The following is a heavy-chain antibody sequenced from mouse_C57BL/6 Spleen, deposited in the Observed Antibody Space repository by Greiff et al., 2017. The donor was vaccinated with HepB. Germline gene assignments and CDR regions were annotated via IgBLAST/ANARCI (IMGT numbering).Heavy chain of an antibody. Sequence: EVKLVESGGGLVKPGGSLKLSCAASGFTFSDYGMHWVRQAPEKGLEWVAYISSGSSTIYYADTVKGRFTISRDNAKNTPFLQMTSLRSEDTAMYYCARRQLSMDYWGQGTSVTVSS. J-gene: IGHJ4*01. CDR1: GFTFSDYG. CDR2: ISSGSSTI. CDR3: ARRQLSMDY. D-gene: IGHD3-2*01. V-gene: IGHV5-17*01.